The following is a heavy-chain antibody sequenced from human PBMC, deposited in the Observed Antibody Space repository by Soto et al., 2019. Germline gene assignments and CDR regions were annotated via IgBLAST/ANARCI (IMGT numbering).Heavy chain of an antibody. V-gene: IGHV1-2*02. D-gene: IGHD6-19*01. CDR3: ARGGALDGTSPPFNH. CDR1: GYTFSGHY. Sequence: QVQLVKSGAEVKKPGASVRVSCKASGYTFSGHYMHWIRQAPGQGPEWLGWINANSGDTDRAPKFQDRLTMPRDTSISTAYMELSRLRSDDTAVYYCARGGALDGTSPPFNHWGQGTLVTVSS. CDR2: INANSGDT. J-gene: IGHJ4*02.